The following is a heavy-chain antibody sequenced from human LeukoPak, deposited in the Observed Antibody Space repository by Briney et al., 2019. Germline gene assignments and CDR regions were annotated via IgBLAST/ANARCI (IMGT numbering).Heavy chain of an antibody. J-gene: IGHJ2*01. D-gene: IGHD3-22*01. V-gene: IGHV4-4*07. CDR2: IYTSGST. Sequence: SETLSLTCTVSGGSISNYYWNWIRQPTGKGLEWIGRIYTSGSTYYNPSLKSRVTMSVDTSKNQFSLKLNSVTAADTAVYYCARRYDSSGYPFDLWGRGTLVTVSS. CDR1: GGSISNYY. CDR3: ARRYDSSGYPFDL.